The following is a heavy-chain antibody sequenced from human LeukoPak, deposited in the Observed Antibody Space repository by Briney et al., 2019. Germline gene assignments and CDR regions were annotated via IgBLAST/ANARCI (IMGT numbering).Heavy chain of an antibody. V-gene: IGHV3-21*01. CDR3: ARGGHYYDSSGQGDY. Sequence: GGSLRLSCAASGFTFRSYSMNWVRQAPGKGLEWVSSISSSSSYIYYADSVKGRFTISRDNAKNSLYLQMNSLRAEDTAVYYCARGGHYYDSSGQGDYWGQGTLVTVSS. CDR2: ISSSSSYI. D-gene: IGHD3-22*01. J-gene: IGHJ4*02. CDR1: GFTFRSYS.